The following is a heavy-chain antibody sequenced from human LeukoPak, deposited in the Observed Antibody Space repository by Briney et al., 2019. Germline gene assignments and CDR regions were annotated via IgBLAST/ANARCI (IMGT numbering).Heavy chain of an antibody. Sequence: PSETLSLTCTVSGGSISSYYWSWIRQPPGKGLEWIGYIYYSGSTNYNPSLKSRVTISVDTSKNQFSLKLSSVTAADTAVYYCAKERSFTMVRGLSRKTDAFDIWGHGTMVTVSS. V-gene: IGHV4-59*12. CDR1: GGSISSYY. D-gene: IGHD3-10*01. CDR2: IYYSGST. CDR3: AKERSFTMVRGLSRKTDAFDI. J-gene: IGHJ3*02.